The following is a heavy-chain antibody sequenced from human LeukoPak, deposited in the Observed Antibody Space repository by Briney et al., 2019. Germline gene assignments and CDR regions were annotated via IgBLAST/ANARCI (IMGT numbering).Heavy chain of an antibody. Sequence: GGSLRLSCAASGFTFSDHYMDWVRQAPGKGVEWVGRTRTKANSYTTEYAASVKGRFTISRDDSKNSLYLQMNSLKTEDTAVYYCAREGSGWSGGFGAFDIWGQGTMVTVSS. CDR3: AREGSGWSGGFGAFDI. J-gene: IGHJ3*02. V-gene: IGHV3-72*01. CDR2: TRTKANSYTT. CDR1: GFTFSDHY. D-gene: IGHD6-19*01.